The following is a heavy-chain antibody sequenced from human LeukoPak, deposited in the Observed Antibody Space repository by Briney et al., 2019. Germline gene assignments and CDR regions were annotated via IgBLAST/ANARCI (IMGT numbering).Heavy chain of an antibody. J-gene: IGHJ6*02. Sequence: GASVKVSCKASGGTFSSYAISWVRQAPGQGLEWMGRIIPILGIANYAQKFQGRVTITADKSTSTAYMELSSLRSEDTAVYYCARKRKVRGVPGEAAYYGMDVWGQGTTVTVSS. V-gene: IGHV1-69*04. CDR3: ARKRKVRGVPGEAAYYGMDV. CDR1: GGTFSSYA. CDR2: IIPILGIA. D-gene: IGHD3-10*01.